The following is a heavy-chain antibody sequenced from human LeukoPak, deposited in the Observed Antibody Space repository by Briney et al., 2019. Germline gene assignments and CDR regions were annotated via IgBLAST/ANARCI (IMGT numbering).Heavy chain of an antibody. J-gene: IGHJ1*01. V-gene: IGHV4-59*01. D-gene: IGHD6-19*01. CDR2: VYYSGTT. Sequence: PSETLSLTCTVSDGCISRYYWNWIRQPPGKALEWIGYVYYSGTTNYNPSLKSRVTISVDSSQNQFSLKLTSVTAADTAVYYCAREVAGTGYFQVWGLGTPVTVSS. CDR1: DGCISRYY. CDR3: AREVAGTGYFQV.